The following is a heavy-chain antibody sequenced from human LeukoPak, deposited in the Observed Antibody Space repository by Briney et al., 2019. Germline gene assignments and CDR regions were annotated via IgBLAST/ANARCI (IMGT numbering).Heavy chain of an antibody. CDR1: GFTFSSYW. J-gene: IGHJ6*04. Sequence: GRSLRLSCAASGFTFSSYWMHWVRQAPGKGLVWVSRINSDGSSTSYADSVKGRFTISRDNAKNTLYLQMNSLRAEDTAVHYCAELGITMIGGVWGKGTTVTISS. CDR3: AELGITMIGGV. CDR2: INSDGSST. V-gene: IGHV3-74*01. D-gene: IGHD3-10*02.